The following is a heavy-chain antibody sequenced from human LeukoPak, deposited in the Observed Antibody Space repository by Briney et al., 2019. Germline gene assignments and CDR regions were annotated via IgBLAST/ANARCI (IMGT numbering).Heavy chain of an antibody. Sequence: GGSLRLSCAASGFTFSNSAMSWVRQAPGKGLEWVSAISGSGGSTYYADSVKGRFTISRDNSKNTVYLQMNSLRADDTAVYYCAKAPGGIVGYWGQGALVTVSS. CDR2: ISGSGGST. J-gene: IGHJ4*02. CDR1: GFTFSNSA. D-gene: IGHD3-16*01. V-gene: IGHV3-23*01. CDR3: AKAPGGIVGY.